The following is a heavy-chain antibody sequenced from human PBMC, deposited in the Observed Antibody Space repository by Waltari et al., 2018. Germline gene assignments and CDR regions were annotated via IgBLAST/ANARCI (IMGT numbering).Heavy chain of an antibody. J-gene: IGHJ4*02. D-gene: IGHD2-15*01. Sequence: QVQLQQWGAGLLKPSETLSLTCAVYGGSFSGYYWSWIRQPPGKGLEWIGEINHSGSTNYNPSLKSRVTISVDTSKNQFSLKLSSVTAADTAVYYCARLLVTVVTPVPPEVDYWGQGTLVTVSS. V-gene: IGHV4-34*01. CDR3: ARLLVTVVTPVPPEVDY. CDR2: INHSGST. CDR1: GGSFSGYY.